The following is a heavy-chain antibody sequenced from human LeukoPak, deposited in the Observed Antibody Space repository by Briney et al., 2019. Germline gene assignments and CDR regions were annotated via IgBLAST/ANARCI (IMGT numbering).Heavy chain of an antibody. Sequence: GGSLRLSCAASGFAFNNFAMSWVRHAPGEGVEWVSAMRGSGDGTYYADSVKGRLTISRYNSQNTLYLQMNSLRAEETAVYYCAKMMGQRLYDYCMDVWGKGTPVTAS. V-gene: IGHV3-23*01. CDR1: GFAFNNFA. J-gene: IGHJ6*03. D-gene: IGHD3-16*01. CDR3: AKMMGQRLYDYCMDV. CDR2: MRGSGDGT.